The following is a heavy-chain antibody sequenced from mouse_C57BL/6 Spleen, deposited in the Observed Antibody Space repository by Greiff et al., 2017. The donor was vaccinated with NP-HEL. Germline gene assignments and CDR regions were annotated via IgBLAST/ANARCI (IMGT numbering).Heavy chain of an antibody. CDR3: ARSDDGYPGFAY. J-gene: IGHJ3*01. CDR1: GYAFSSSW. D-gene: IGHD2-3*01. Sequence: VQLQQSGPELVKPGASVKISCKASGYAFSSSWMNWVKQRPGQGLEWIGRIYPGAGDTNYNGQFKGKATLTADKSSSTAYMQLSSLTSEDSAVYFCARSDDGYPGFAYWGQGTLVTVSA. V-gene: IGHV1-82*01. CDR2: IYPGAGDT.